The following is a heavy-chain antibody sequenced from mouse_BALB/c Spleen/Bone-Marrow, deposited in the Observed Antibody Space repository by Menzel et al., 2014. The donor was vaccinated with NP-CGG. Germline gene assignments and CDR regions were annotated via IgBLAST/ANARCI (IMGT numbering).Heavy chain of an antibody. V-gene: IGHV5-12-2*01. J-gene: IGHJ3*01. CDR3: ATGTFAY. D-gene: IGHD4-1*01. CDR1: GFTFSSYT. Sequence: DVQLVESGGGLVQPGGSLKLSCAASGFTFSSYTMSWVRQTPEKRLEWVAYISNGGGSTYYPDTVKGRFTISRDNAKNTLYLQMSSLKSEGTAMYYCATGTFAYWGQGTLVTVSA. CDR2: ISNGGGST.